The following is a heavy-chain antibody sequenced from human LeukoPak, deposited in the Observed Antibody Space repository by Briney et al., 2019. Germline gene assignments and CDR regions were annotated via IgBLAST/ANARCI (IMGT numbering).Heavy chain of an antibody. CDR3: ARIVVPAAIRIYYYYGMDV. V-gene: IGHV4-34*01. CDR1: GGSFSGYY. J-gene: IGHJ6*02. Sequence: SETLSLTCAVYGGSFSGYYWSWIRQPPGKGLEWIGEINHSGSTNYNPSLKSRVTISVDTSKNQFSLKLSSVTAADTAVYYCARIVVPAAIRIYYYYGMDVWGQGTTVTVSS. D-gene: IGHD2-2*02. CDR2: INHSGST.